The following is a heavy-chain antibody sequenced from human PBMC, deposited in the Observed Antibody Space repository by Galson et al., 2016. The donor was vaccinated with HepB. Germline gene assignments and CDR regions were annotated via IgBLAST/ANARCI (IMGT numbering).Heavy chain of an antibody. V-gene: IGHV4-4*02. CDR1: GGSISNSTW. CDR2: IYHSGST. J-gene: IGHJ4*02. D-gene: IGHD1-26*01. CDR3: ARGLVGGTGGRH. Sequence: SETPSLTCAVSGGSISNSTWWSWVRQPPGKGLEWIGEIYHSGSTNYNPSLKSRVTMSVDKSNNQFSLNLRSVTAADTAVYYCARGLVGGTGGRHWGQGTLVTVSS.